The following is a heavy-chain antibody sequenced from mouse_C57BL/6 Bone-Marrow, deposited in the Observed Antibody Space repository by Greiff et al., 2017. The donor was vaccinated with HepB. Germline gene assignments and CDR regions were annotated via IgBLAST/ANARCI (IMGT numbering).Heavy chain of an antibody. CDR2: IHPNSGST. V-gene: IGHV1-64*01. CDR3: ARHGYYSYYYAMDY. J-gene: IGHJ4*01. D-gene: IGHD2-3*01. CDR1: GYTFTSYW. Sequence: QVQLQQPGAELVKPGASVKLSCKASGYTFTSYWMHWVKQRPGQGLEWIGMIHPNSGSTNYNEKLKSKATLTVDKSSSTAYMQLSSLTSEDSAVYYCARHGYYSYYYAMDYWGQGTSVTVSS.